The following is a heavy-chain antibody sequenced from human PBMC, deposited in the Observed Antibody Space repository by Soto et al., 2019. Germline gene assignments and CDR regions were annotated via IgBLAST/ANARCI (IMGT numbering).Heavy chain of an antibody. J-gene: IGHJ3*02. Sequence: SETLSLTCTVSGVSISSGDYYWSWIRQPPGKGLEWIGYIYYSGSTYYNPSLKSRVTISVDTSKNQFSLKLSSVTAADTAVYYCATYCSGGSCYSHDAFDIWGQGTMVT. V-gene: IGHV4-30-4*01. D-gene: IGHD2-15*01. CDR3: ATYCSGGSCYSHDAFDI. CDR1: GVSISSGDYY. CDR2: IYYSGST.